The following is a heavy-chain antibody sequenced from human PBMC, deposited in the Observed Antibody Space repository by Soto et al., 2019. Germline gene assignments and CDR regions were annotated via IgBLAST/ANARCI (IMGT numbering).Heavy chain of an antibody. J-gene: IGHJ6*02. D-gene: IGHD3-22*01. CDR2: IIPIFGTA. CDR3: ARQAPFYDKRGMDV. Sequence: SSVKVSCKASGGTFSSYARSWVRHDPGQRLEWMGGIIPIFGTANYAQRFQGRVTITRDTSASTAYMELSSLRSEDTAVYYCARQAPFYDKRGMDVWGQGTTVTVSS. V-gene: IGHV1-69*05. CDR1: GGTFSSYA.